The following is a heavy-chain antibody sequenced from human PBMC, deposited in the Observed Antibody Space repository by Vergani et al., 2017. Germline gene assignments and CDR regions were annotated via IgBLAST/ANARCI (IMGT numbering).Heavy chain of an antibody. Sequence: QVQLQGAGPGLVKPSETLSLTCFVSGYSINSGYYWGRIRQPPGKGLEGIGNIYHTGSTYYNPSLKSRVTIPVDTSKNEFSLQLSSVTAADSAVYYCVRLTGSYVDYWGQGILFPVSS. D-gene: IGHD3-10*01. CDR2: IYHTGST. CDR1: GYSINSGYY. V-gene: IGHV4-38-2*01. CDR3: VRLTGSYVDY. J-gene: IGHJ4*02.